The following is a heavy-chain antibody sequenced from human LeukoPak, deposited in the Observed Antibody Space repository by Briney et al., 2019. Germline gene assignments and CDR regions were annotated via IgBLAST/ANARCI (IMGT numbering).Heavy chain of an antibody. J-gene: IGHJ5*02. D-gene: IGHD3-10*01. Sequence: GESLKISCKGSGYSFTSYWSSWVRQMPGKGLEWMGRIEPSDSYTNYSPSFQGHVTISADKSISTAYLQWSSLKASDTAMYYCAIMVRGVIYNWFDPWGQGTLVTVSS. V-gene: IGHV5-10-1*01. CDR1: GYSFTSYW. CDR2: IEPSDSYT. CDR3: AIMVRGVIYNWFDP.